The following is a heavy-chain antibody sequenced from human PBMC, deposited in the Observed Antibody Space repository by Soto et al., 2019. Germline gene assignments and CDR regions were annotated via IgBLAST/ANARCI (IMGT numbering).Heavy chain of an antibody. V-gene: IGHV1-69*13. CDR3: ARGGYSYGYGHFDY. CDR1: GGTVSSYA. Sequence: SVKVSCKASGGTVSSYAISWVRQAPGQGLEWMGGIIPIFGTANYAQKFQGRVTITADESTSTAYMELSSLRSEDTAVYYCARGGYSYGYGHFDYWGQGTLVTVSS. J-gene: IGHJ4*02. CDR2: IIPIFGTA. D-gene: IGHD5-18*01.